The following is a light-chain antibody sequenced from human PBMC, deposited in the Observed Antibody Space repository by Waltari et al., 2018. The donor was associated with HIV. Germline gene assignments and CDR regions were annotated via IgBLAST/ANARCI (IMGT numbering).Light chain of an antibody. Sequence: QSALTPPASVSGSPGQTITIPCTGTSNDDGAYDYVSWYQQSPGKVPKLLIYDVYNRPSRISNRFSGSKSGNTAFLTISGLRAEDEADYYCASFTSGRLNVFGSGTKVTVL. CDR3: ASFTSGRLNV. V-gene: IGLV2-14*01. CDR2: DVY. CDR1: SNDDGAYDY. J-gene: IGLJ1*01.